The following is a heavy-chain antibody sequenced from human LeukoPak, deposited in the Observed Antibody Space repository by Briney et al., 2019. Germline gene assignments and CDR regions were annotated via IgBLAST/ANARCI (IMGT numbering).Heavy chain of an antibody. D-gene: IGHD2-15*01. V-gene: IGHV5-51*01. J-gene: IGHJ4*02. Sequence: PGESLKISCKGSRYSFTSYWIGWVRQMPGKGLEWMGIIYPGDSDTRYSPSFQGQVTISADKSISTAYLQWSSLKASDTAMYYCARFVGACSGGSCYSDYWGQGTLVTVSS. CDR2: IYPGDSDT. CDR1: RYSFTSYW. CDR3: ARFVGACSGGSCYSDY.